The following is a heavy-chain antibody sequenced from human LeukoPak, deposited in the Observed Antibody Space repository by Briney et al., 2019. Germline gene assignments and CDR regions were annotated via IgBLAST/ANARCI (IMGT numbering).Heavy chain of an antibody. CDR3: ATDSLGGSYEHY. D-gene: IGHD1-26*01. J-gene: IGHJ4*02. Sequence: ASVKVSCKVSGYTLTELSMHWVRQAPGKGLEWMGGFDPEDGETIYAQKFQGRVTMTVDTSTDTAYMELSSLRSEDTAVYYCATDSLGGSYEHYWGQGTLVTVSS. V-gene: IGHV1-24*01. CDR1: GYTLTELS. CDR2: FDPEDGET.